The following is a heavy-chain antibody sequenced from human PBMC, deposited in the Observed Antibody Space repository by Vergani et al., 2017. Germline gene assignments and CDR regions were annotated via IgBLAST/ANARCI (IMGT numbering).Heavy chain of an antibody. CDR3: ARGLGCTNGVCYGFDY. V-gene: IGHV1-2*02. D-gene: IGHD2-8*01. J-gene: IGHJ4*02. CDR2: INPNSGGT. CDR1: GYTFTGYY. Sequence: QVQLVQSGAEVKKPGASVKVSCKASGYTFTGYYMHWVRQAPGQGLEWMGWINPNSGGTNYAQKFQGRVTMTRDTSISPAYMELSRLRSDDTAVYYCARGLGCTNGVCYGFDYWGQGTLVTVSS.